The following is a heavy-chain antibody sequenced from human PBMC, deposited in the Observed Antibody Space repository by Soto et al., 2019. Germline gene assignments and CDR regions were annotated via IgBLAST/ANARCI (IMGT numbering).Heavy chain of an antibody. J-gene: IGHJ5*02. Sequence: GGSLRLSCAASGSTFSSYGMHWVRQAPGKGLEWVAVISYDGSNKYYADSVKGRFTISRDNSKNTLYLQMNSLRAEDTAVYYCAKDRRGLTRHNNWFDPWGQGTLVTVSS. CDR1: GSTFSSYG. V-gene: IGHV3-30*18. CDR2: ISYDGSNK. CDR3: AKDRRGLTRHNNWFDP.